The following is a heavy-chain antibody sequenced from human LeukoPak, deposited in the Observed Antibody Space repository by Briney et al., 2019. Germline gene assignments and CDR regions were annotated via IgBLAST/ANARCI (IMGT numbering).Heavy chain of an antibody. D-gene: IGHD2-15*01. J-gene: IGHJ6*03. CDR3: ARVRGGYCSGDSCYSWGYYYYMDV. V-gene: IGHV3-30*03. Sequence: PGGSLRLSCAASGFTFSSYGMHWVRQAPGKGLEWVAVISYDGSNKYYADSVKGRFAISRDNAKNSLYLQMNSLRAEDTAVYYCARVRGGYCSGDSCYSWGYYYYMDVWGKGTTVTVSS. CDR2: ISYDGSNK. CDR1: GFTFSSYG.